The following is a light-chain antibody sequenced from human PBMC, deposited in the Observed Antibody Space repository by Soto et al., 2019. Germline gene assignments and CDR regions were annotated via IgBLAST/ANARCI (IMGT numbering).Light chain of an antibody. J-gene: IGLJ3*02. CDR2: CNS. V-gene: IGLV1-40*01. CDR3: QFYDSSLSGSV. Sequence: QSVLTQPPSVSGAPGQRVTISCTGSSSNIGAGYHVHWYQQLPGTAPKLLIYCNSNRPSGVLDRFSGSKSGTSASLAITGLQAEHEADYYCQFYDSSLSGSVFGGGTKLTVL. CDR1: SSNIGAGYH.